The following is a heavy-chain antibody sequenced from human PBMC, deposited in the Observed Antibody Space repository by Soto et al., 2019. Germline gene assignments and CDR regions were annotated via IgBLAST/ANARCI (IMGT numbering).Heavy chain of an antibody. J-gene: IGHJ4*02. CDR3: AKDRLAGNFDY. CDR2: ISATGGST. CDR1: GFTFNNYA. V-gene: IGHV3-23*01. Sequence: EVQVLDSGGGLVQPGGSLRLSCAASGFTFNNYAMNWVRQAPGKGLEWVATISATGGSTYYADSVKGRFTICRDNSKNTVYLQMNGLRVEDTAVYYCAKDRLAGNFDYWGQGTQVTVSS.